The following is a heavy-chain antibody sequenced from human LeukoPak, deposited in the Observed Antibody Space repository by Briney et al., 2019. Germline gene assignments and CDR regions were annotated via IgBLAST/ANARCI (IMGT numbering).Heavy chain of an antibody. Sequence: NSGGSLRLSCAASGFTFSDYYMGWIRQAPGKGLEWVSYISLDGTIYYADSVKGRFTISRDNARNSLYLQMNSLRPEDTAVYYCAKDILAAGLFFDYWGQGTLVTVSA. CDR2: ISLDGTI. J-gene: IGHJ4*02. CDR3: AKDILAAGLFFDY. V-gene: IGHV3-11*04. CDR1: GFTFSDYY. D-gene: IGHD6-13*01.